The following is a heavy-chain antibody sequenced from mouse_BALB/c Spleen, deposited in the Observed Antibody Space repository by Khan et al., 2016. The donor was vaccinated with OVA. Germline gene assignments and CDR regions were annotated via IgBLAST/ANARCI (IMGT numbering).Heavy chain of an antibody. CDR2: INPHIGET. V-gene: IGHV1-20*02. CDR3: ARKNGSDFDY. J-gene: IGHJ2*01. D-gene: IGHD1-1*01. Sequence: EVMLVESGPELVKPGASVKISCKASGYSFTGYFMNWVMQSHGKSLEWIGRINPHIGETLYNQKFKGKATLTVDESSSTAHSELRSLASEDSAVYYCARKNGSDFDYWGQGTTLTVSS. CDR1: GYSFTGYF.